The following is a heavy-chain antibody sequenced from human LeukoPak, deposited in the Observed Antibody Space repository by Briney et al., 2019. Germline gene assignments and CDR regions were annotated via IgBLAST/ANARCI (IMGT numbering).Heavy chain of an antibody. J-gene: IGHJ4*02. D-gene: IGHD2-8*02. Sequence: PGRSLGLSCAAPGFTFNAYAMHWVRQAPGKGLEWVAVVSNDGRDKHYADSVKGRLSISRDNSNNTLYLQMNSLRAEDTAVYYCATGGGSYCLDYWGQGTLVTVSS. CDR2: VSNDGRDK. V-gene: IGHV3-30*01. CDR1: GFTFNAYA. CDR3: ATGGGSYCLDY.